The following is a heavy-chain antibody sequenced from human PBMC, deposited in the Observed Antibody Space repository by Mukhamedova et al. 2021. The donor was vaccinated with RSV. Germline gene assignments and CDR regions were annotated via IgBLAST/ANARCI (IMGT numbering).Heavy chain of an antibody. Sequence: MGIINPSSRIPTIAQKFQGRVSMTRDTSTSTVYMELSSLRSEDTAVYYCAKDLGGPVSDYWCQGTLVSVSS. CDR2: INPSSRIP. J-gene: IGHJ4*02. CDR3: AKDLGGPVSDY. D-gene: IGHD3-16*01. V-gene: IGHV1-46*01.